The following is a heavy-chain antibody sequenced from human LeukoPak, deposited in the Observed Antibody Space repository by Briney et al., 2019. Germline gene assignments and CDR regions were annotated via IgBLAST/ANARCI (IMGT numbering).Heavy chain of an antibody. CDR3: ARDRRGYSYYFDY. J-gene: IGHJ4*02. CDR2: IYYSGST. D-gene: IGHD5-18*01. Sequence: GYIYYSGSTYYNPSLKSPVTISVDTSKNQFSLKLSSVTAADTAVYYCARDRRGYSYYFDYWGQGTLVTVSS. V-gene: IGHV4-31*01.